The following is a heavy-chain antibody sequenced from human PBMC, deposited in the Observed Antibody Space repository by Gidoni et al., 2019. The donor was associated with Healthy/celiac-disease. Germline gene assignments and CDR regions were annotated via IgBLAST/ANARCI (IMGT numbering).Heavy chain of an antibody. Sequence: QVQLVESGGGVVQPGRSLRLSCAASGLTFSSYAMHWVRQAPGKGLEWVAFSSYYGSNKYYADSVKGRFPISRDNSKNTLYLQMNSLRAEDTAVYYCARRRGLGYCSSTSCYSGVGEFDYWGQGTLVTVSS. V-gene: IGHV3-30*01. CDR3: ARRRGLGYCSSTSCYSGVGEFDY. CDR1: GLTFSSYA. J-gene: IGHJ4*02. D-gene: IGHD2-2*01. CDR2: SSYYGSNK.